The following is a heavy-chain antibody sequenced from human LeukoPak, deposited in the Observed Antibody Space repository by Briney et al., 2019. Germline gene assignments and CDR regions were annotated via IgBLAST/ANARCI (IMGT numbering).Heavy chain of an antibody. D-gene: IGHD6-13*01. CDR2: THHSGNT. CDR3: ARISSSSLGFDP. V-gene: IGHV4-59*08. J-gene: IGHJ5*02. Sequence: SETLSLTCIVSGDSVSGYYWNWIRQPPGKGLEWIGYTHHSGNTLYNPSLKSRVTTSVDTSKNQFSLKLSSVTAADTAVYYCARISSSSLGFDPWGQGTLATVSS. CDR1: GDSVSGYY.